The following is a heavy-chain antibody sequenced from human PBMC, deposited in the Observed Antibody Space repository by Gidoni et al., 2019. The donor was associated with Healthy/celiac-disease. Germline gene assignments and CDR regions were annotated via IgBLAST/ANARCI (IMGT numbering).Heavy chain of an antibody. D-gene: IGHD3-3*01. CDR3: AARITIFGVVKRGFDY. Sequence: QVQLQQWGAGLLKPSETLSLTCAVYGGSFSGYYWSWIRQPPGKGLEWIGEINHSGSTNYNPSLKSRVTISVDTSKNQFSLKLSSVTAADTAVYYCAARITIFGVVKRGFDYWGQGTLVTVSS. J-gene: IGHJ4*02. CDR1: GGSFSGYY. V-gene: IGHV4-34*01. CDR2: INHSGST.